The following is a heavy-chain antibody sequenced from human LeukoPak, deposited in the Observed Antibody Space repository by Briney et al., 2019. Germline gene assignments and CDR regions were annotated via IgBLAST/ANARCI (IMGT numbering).Heavy chain of an antibody. V-gene: IGHV4-30-2*01. Sequence: PSETLSLTCAVYGGSISRGGYSWSWIRQPPGKGLEWIGYIYHSGSTYYNPSLKSRVTISVDRSKNQFSLKLSSVTAADTAVYYCARDTGDVWGQGTTVTVSS. CDR1: GGSISRGGYS. CDR2: IYHSGST. D-gene: IGHD4-11*01. J-gene: IGHJ6*02. CDR3: ARDTGDV.